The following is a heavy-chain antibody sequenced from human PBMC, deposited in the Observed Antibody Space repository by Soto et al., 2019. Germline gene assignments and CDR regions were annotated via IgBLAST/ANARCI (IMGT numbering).Heavy chain of an antibody. J-gene: IGHJ6*02. V-gene: IGHV3-23*01. D-gene: IGHD6-6*01. CDR2: MNSGGRT. Sequence: GGSLRLSCAASGFTFSSHTMNWVRQAPWKVLEWVSGMNSGGRTYYADSVKGRFTISRDTSKNTLYLQMNSLRADDTAVFYCAKALQYSSSRDYFYYGMDVWGQGTTVTVSS. CDR3: AKALQYSSSRDYFYYGMDV. CDR1: GFTFSSHT.